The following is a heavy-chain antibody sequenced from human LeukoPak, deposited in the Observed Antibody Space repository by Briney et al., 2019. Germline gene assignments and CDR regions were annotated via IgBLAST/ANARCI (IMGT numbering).Heavy chain of an antibody. D-gene: IGHD2-2*01. CDR3: ARGFDVVVPAYYYYGMDV. CDR2: ISSSSSYI. J-gene: IGHJ6*02. CDR1: GFTFSSYS. V-gene: IGHV3-21*01. Sequence: GGSLILSCAASGFTFSSYSMNWVRQAPGKGLEWVSSISSSSSYIYYADSVKGRFTISRDNAKNLLYLQMNSLRAEDTAVYYCARGFDVVVPAYYYYGMDVWGQGTTVTVSS.